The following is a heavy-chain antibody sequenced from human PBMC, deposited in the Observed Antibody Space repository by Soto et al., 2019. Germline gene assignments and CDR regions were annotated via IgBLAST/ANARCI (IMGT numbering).Heavy chain of an antibody. CDR2: ISGSGGST. V-gene: IGHV3-23*01. Sequence: EVQLLESGGGLVQPGGSLRLSCAASGFTFSRYAMSWVRQAPGKGLEWVSAISGSGGSTYYADSVKGRFTISRDNSKNTLYLQMNSLRAEDTAVYYCAKADHASLYYYYGMDVWGQGTTVTVSS. CDR1: GFTFSRYA. CDR3: AKADHASLYYYYGMDV. J-gene: IGHJ6*02.